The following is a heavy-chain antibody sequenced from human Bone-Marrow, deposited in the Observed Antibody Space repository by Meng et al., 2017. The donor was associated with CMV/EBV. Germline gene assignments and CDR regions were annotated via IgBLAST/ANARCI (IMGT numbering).Heavy chain of an antibody. V-gene: IGHV4-34*01. Sequence: LCLACAGYGGSFSGYYWSWIRQPPGGGQEWIGEINHGGSTNYNPSLKSRVTISVDTSKNQFSLKLSSVTAADTAVYYCARGRGYSYGSWGHGTLVTVSS. J-gene: IGHJ5*01. D-gene: IGHD5-18*01. CDR1: GGSFSGYY. CDR3: ARGRGYSYGS. CDR2: INHGGST.